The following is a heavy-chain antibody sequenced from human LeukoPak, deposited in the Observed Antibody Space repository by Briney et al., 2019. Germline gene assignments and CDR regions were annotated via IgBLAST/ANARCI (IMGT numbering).Heavy chain of an antibody. CDR1: GGSISSYY. J-gene: IGHJ5*02. Sequence: SETLSLTCTVSGGSISSYYWSWIRQPPGKGLEWIGYIYYSGSTNYNASLKSRVTISVDTSKNQFSLKLSSVTAADTAVYYCARHVNQNEDDHDYGDYVRLRAFNWFDPWGQGTLLTVSS. D-gene: IGHD4-17*01. CDR2: IYYSGST. V-gene: IGHV4-59*08. CDR3: ARHVNQNEDDHDYGDYVRLRAFNWFDP.